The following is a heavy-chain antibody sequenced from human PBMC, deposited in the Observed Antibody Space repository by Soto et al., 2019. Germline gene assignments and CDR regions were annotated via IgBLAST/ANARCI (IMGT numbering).Heavy chain of an antibody. Sequence: HPGGSLRLSCAASGFTLSKYVMNWVRQAPGKGLEWISCIGSSSVTIFHADSVKGRFTISRDSAKNSLYLQMNSLRAEDTAMYYCARVPSSDWPYFFDLWGLGTLVTVSS. CDR2: IGSSSVTI. CDR3: ARVPSSDWPYFFDL. V-gene: IGHV3-48*01. D-gene: IGHD6-19*01. CDR1: GFTLSKYV. J-gene: IGHJ4*02.